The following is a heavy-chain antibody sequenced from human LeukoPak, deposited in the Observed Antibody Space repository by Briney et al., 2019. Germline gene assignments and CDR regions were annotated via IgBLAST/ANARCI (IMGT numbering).Heavy chain of an antibody. CDR3: AREIHLDY. Sequence: GGSLRFSCAVFGFPFNSYTMNWVRQAPGKGLECVSSISSSSYIYYADSVKGRFTIPRDNAKNSLYLQMNSLRAEDTAVYYCAREIHLDYWGQGTLVTVSS. V-gene: IGHV3-21*01. CDR1: GFPFNSYT. CDR2: ISSSSYI. J-gene: IGHJ4*02.